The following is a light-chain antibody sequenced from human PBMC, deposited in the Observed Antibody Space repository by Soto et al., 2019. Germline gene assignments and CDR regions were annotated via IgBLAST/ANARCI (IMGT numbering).Light chain of an antibody. CDR3: SSYTSSSTLG. Sequence: LTQPASVSGSPGQSITISCTGTSSDVGGYNYVSWYQQHPGKAPKLMIYEVSNRPSGVSNRFSGSKSGNTASLTISGLQAEDEADYYCSSYTSSSTLGFGGGTQLTVL. CDR2: EVS. CDR1: SSDVGGYNY. V-gene: IGLV2-14*01. J-gene: IGLJ3*02.